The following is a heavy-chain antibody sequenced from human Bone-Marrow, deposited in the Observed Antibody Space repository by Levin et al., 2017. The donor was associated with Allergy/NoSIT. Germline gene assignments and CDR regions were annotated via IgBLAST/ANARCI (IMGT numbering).Heavy chain of an antibody. D-gene: IGHD5-18*01. Sequence: GESLKISCQVSGYSLSELCIHWVRQSPGKGLEWMGGFDPVDGDTIYAHSFQGRITMTEDTSTDTAYMELSSLTSEDTALYFCATGENRGYSYVFDFWGQGTLVSVSS. V-gene: IGHV1-24*01. J-gene: IGHJ4*02. CDR2: FDPVDGDT. CDR1: GYSLSELC. CDR3: ATGENRGYSYVFDF.